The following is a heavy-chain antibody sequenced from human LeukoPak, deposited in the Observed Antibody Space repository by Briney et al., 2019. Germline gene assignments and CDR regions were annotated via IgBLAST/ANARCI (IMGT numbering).Heavy chain of an antibody. D-gene: IGHD6-19*01. J-gene: IGHJ4*02. V-gene: IGHV1-46*01. CDR3: AREYTTGWPFDY. Sequence: ASVKVSCKASGYTFTSYYMHWVRQAPGQGLEWMGIINPSGGSTSYAQKFQGRVTMTRDTSTSIVYVELSSLRSEDTAVYYCAREYTTGWPFDYWGQGTLVTVSS. CDR1: GYTFTSYY. CDR2: INPSGGST.